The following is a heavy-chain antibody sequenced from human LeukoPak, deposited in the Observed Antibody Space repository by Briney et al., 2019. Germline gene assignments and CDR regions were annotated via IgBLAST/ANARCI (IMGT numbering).Heavy chain of an antibody. CDR3: ASVRITMVRGVIITADY. CDR2: ISSSGSTI. J-gene: IGHJ4*02. V-gene: IGHV3-48*03. Sequence: GGSLRLSCAASGFTFSSYEMNRVRQALGKGLEWVSYISSSGSTIYYADSVEGRCTISRDNANNSLYLQMNSLRAEDTAVHYCASVRITMVRGVIITADYWGPGTLVTVSS. CDR1: GFTFSSYE. D-gene: IGHD3-10*01.